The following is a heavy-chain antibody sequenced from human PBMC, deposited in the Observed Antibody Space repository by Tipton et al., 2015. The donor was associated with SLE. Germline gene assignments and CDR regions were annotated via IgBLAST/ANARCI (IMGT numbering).Heavy chain of an antibody. Sequence: LRLSCTVSGGSISTYYWTWIRQSPEKGLEWIGYVFYSASTNYNPSLESRVTISLDTSNNQFSLRLNSVTPADTALYYCARAPRYYYDSSYFDYWGQGTLVTVSS. D-gene: IGHD3-22*01. CDR1: GGSISTYY. CDR3: ARAPRYYYDSSYFDY. CDR2: VFYSAST. V-gene: IGHV4-59*01. J-gene: IGHJ4*02.